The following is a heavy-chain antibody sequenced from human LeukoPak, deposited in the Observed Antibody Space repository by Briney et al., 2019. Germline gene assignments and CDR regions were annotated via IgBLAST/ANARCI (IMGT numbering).Heavy chain of an antibody. J-gene: IGHJ5*02. CDR1: GYTFTSYG. CDR3: ARALPDIVVVVAATHWFDP. CDR2: ISAYNGNT. Sequence: ASVKVSCKASGYTFTSYGISWVRQAPGQGLEWMGWISAYNGNTNYAQKLQGRVTMTTDTSTSTAYMELSSLRSEDTAVYYCARALPDIVVVVAATHWFDPWGQGTLVTVSS. V-gene: IGHV1-18*01. D-gene: IGHD2-15*01.